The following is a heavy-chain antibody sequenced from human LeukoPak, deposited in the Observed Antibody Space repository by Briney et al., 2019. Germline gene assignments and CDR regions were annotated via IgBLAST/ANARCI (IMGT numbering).Heavy chain of an antibody. CDR2: INWNGGST. J-gene: IGHJ3*02. D-gene: IGHD2-15*01. CDR1: GFTFDDYV. CDR3: ARGFCSGGSCYAFDI. Sequence: PGGSLRLSCAASGFTFDDYVMSWVRHAPGKGLEWVSGINWNGGSTGYADSVKGRFTISRDNAKNSLYLQMNSLRAEDTALYYCARGFCSGGSCYAFDIWGQGTMVTVSS. V-gene: IGHV3-20*04.